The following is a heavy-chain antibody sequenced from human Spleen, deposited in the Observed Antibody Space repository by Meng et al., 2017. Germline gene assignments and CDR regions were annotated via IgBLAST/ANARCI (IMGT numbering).Heavy chain of an antibody. J-gene: IGHJ4*02. V-gene: IGHV3-23*01. CDR2: IDGSTGST. D-gene: IGHD1-20*01. CDR1: GFIFNNYA. CDR3: AKNNRIIMTGTNSFDY. Sequence: GESLKISCAASGFIFNNYAMNWVRQAPGKGLEWVTGIDGSTGSTYYVDSVKGRFIISRDNSKNTLYLQMNSLRAEDTALYFCAKNNRIIMTGTNSFDYWGQGTLVTVSS.